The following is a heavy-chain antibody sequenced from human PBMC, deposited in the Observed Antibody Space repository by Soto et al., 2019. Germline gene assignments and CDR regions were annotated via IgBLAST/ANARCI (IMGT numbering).Heavy chain of an antibody. CDR3: TWDFGDYRLHY. Sequence: VQLVQSGGEVKKPGASVKVSCQTSGYIFSNFGVSWVRQAPGQGLEWLGWVSGNDGSTRYAPNLQGRVTMTTDSATSTAYMELRGLTSDDTATYYCTWDFGDYRLHYWGQGALVSVSS. CDR2: VSGNDGST. V-gene: IGHV1-18*01. D-gene: IGHD4-17*01. J-gene: IGHJ4*02. CDR1: GYIFSNFG.